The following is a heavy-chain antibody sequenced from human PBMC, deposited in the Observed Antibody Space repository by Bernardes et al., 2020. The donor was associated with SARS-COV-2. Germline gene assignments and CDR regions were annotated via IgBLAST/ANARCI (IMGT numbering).Heavy chain of an antibody. CDR1: GFIFTTYS. V-gene: IGHV3-48*01. Sequence: GGSLILSCVGSGFIFTTYSMSLVRQAPGKGLEWLLFISSGGDTIHDADSVRGRFTVSRDDAKNSVYLQMNSLRAEDTAVYYCARGWRENSFDYWGQGALVTVSS. D-gene: IGHD2-15*01. CDR3: ARGWRENSFDY. CDR2: ISSGGDTI. J-gene: IGHJ4*02.